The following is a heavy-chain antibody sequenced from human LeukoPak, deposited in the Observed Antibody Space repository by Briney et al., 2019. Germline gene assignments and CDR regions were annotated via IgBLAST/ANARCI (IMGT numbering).Heavy chain of an antibody. J-gene: IGHJ4*02. D-gene: IGHD3-16*01. CDR3: ARAVDVADY. CDR2: IKEDESTK. CDR1: GFIFTDHW. Sequence: GGSLRLSCAASGFIFTDHWMSWVRQAPGKGLEWVANIKEDESTKFYADSVRGRFTISRDNAKSSVYLQMNNLRVEDTALYYCARAVDVADYWGRGTLVTVSS. V-gene: IGHV3-7*01.